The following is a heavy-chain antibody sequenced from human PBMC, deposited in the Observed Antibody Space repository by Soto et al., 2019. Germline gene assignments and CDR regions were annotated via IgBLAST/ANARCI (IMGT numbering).Heavy chain of an antibody. CDR3: ARVEYSSSSFDY. Sequence: SETLSLTCAVSGGSISSGGYSWSWIRQPPGKGLEWIGYIYHSGSTYYNPSLKSRVTISVDRSKNQFSLKLNSVTAADTAVYYCARVEYSSSSFDYWGQGTLVTVSS. CDR1: GGSISSGGYS. V-gene: IGHV4-30-2*01. CDR2: IYHSGST. D-gene: IGHD6-6*01. J-gene: IGHJ4*02.